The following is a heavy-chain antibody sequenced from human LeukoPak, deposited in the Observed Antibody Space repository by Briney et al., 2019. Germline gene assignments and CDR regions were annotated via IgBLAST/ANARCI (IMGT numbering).Heavy chain of an antibody. Sequence: SETLSLTCTASGASISSRSYYWGWIRQPPGEGLEYIGGIYYSGITYYSPSLKSRVTISLDTSKNQFSLKLSSVTAADTAVYYCARDHYYDSSVTYWGQGTLVTVSS. CDR3: ARDHYYDSSVTY. D-gene: IGHD3-22*01. CDR1: GASISSRSYY. CDR2: IYYSGIT. V-gene: IGHV4-39*07. J-gene: IGHJ4*02.